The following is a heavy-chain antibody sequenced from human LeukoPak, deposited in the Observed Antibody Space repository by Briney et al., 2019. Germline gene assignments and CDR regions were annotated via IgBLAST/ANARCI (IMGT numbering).Heavy chain of an antibody. D-gene: IGHD3-22*01. V-gene: IGHV4-39*01. CDR2: IYYSGST. CDR1: GGSISSSSYY. J-gene: IGHJ4*02. CDR3: ARHGHYYDSSGYHDY. Sequence: NPSETLSLTCTVSGGSISSSSYYWGWIRQPPGKGLEWIGSIYYSGSTYYNPSLKSRVTISADTSKNQFSLKLSSVTAADTAVYYCARHGHYYDSSGYHDYWGQGTLVTASS.